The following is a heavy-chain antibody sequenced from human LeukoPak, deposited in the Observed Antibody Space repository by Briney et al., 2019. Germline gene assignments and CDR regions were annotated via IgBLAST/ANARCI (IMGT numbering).Heavy chain of an antibody. CDR2: IFRSGGT. CDR1: GDSINGVGHF. J-gene: IGHJ4*02. Sequence: SETLSLTCTVSGDSINGVGHFWSWIRQHPGKGLEWIGHIFRSGGTYYTPSVKSRVTISVDTSKNQFSLRLTSLTAADTAVYYCAREGGFYRPLDYMGRGTLVTVSS. CDR3: AREGGFYRPLDY. V-gene: IGHV4-31*03. D-gene: IGHD3-3*01.